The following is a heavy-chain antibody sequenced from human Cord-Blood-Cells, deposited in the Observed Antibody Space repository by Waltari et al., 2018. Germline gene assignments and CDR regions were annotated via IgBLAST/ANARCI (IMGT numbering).Heavy chain of an antibody. CDR1: GGSISSSSYY. V-gene: IGHV4-39*01. Sequence: LQLQESGPGLVKPSETLSLTCTVSGGSISSSSYYWGWIRQPPGKGLEWIGSIYYSGSTYYNPSIKSRVTISVDTSKNQFSLKLSSVTAADTAVYYCARLVAVAGLGPLDAFDIWGQGTMVTVSS. J-gene: IGHJ3*02. D-gene: IGHD6-19*01. CDR3: ARLVAVAGLGPLDAFDI. CDR2: IYYSGST.